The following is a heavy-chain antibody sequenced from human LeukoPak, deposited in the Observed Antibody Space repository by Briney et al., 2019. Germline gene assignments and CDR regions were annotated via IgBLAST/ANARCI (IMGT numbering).Heavy chain of an antibody. CDR3: ARVVPAARGLYYYYYGMDV. V-gene: IGHV4-34*01. CDR2: INHSGST. CDR1: GGSFSGYY. D-gene: IGHD2-2*01. Sequence: SETLSPTCAAYGGSFSGYYWSWIRQPPGKGLEWIGVINHSGSTNYNPSLKSRVTISVDTSKNQFSLKLSSVTAADTAVYYCARVVPAARGLYYYYYGMDVWGQGTTVTVSS. J-gene: IGHJ6*02.